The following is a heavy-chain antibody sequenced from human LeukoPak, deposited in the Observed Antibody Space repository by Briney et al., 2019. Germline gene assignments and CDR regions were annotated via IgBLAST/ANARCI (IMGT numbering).Heavy chain of an antibody. V-gene: IGHV3-30*18. CDR3: AKVFNQGARFGADY. CDR2: ISYDGTNK. J-gene: IGHJ4*02. CDR1: GFTFSSYG. D-gene: IGHD3-10*01. Sequence: GGSLRLSCAVSGFTFSSYGFHWVRQAPGKGLEWVAVISYDGTNKYYADSVKGRFTISRDNSKNTVYLQMNSLRAEDMAVYYCAKVFNQGARFGADYWGQGTLVTVSS.